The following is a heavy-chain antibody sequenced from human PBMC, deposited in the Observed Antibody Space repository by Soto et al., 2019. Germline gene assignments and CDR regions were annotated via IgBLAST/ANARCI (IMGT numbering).Heavy chain of an antibody. Sequence: SETLSLTCTVSGGSISSSSYYWGWIRQPPGKGLEWIGSIYYIGSTYYNPSLKSRVTISVDTSKNQFSLKLSSVTAADTAVYYCSTIPCGGDCCIDYWGQGTLVAVSS. CDR2: IYYIGST. D-gene: IGHD2-21*02. CDR1: GGSISSSSYY. J-gene: IGHJ4*02. CDR3: STIPCGGDCCIDY. V-gene: IGHV4-39*01.